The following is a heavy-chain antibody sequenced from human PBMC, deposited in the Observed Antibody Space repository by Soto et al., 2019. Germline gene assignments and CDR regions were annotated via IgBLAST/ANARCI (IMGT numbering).Heavy chain of an antibody. D-gene: IGHD4-4*01. CDR2: IYPGDSDT. Sequence: PGESLKISCKGSGYSFITHWIAWVRQMPGRGLEWMGIIYPGDSDTRYSPSFLGQVTISADKSLTTVYLQWSRLKASDAAIYFCVRRGDDYSIDYWGQGTLVTVSS. CDR3: VRRGDDYSIDY. CDR1: GYSFITHW. J-gene: IGHJ4*02. V-gene: IGHV5-51*01.